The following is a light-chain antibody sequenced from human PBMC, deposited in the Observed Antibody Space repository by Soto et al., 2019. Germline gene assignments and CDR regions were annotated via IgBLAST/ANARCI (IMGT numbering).Light chain of an antibody. V-gene: IGKV1-39*01. CDR3: QQSYSTPLT. J-gene: IGKJ4*01. Sequence: DIHMTQSPSTLSASVGERVTISSRASQSISSYLDWYQQKPGKAPKLLIYAASSLQSGVPSRFSGSGSGTDFTLTISSLQPEDFATYYCQQSYSTPLTFGGGTKVDIK. CDR2: AAS. CDR1: QSISSY.